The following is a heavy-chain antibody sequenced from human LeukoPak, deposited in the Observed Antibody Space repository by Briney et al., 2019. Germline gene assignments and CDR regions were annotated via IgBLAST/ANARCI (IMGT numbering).Heavy chain of an antibody. CDR1: VGSFRVYY. V-gene: IGHV4-34*01. CDR2: IYHRGGT. J-gene: IGHJ4*02. D-gene: IGHD2-2*01. CDR3: AKVGEIVVVPAAREASDY. Sequence: PSGALCVTCADPVGSFRVYYWSCMPETPRKGLGCIGEIYHRGGTKYTPSLKSRVTISVDTTNTRFCLKLSCVAAAETAGQYSAKVGEIVVVPAAREASDYWGQGTLVTVSS.